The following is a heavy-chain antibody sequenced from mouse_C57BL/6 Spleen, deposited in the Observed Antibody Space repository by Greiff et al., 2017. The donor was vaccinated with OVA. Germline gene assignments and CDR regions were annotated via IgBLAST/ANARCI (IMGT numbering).Heavy chain of an antibody. CDR3: ARGGEYYGRGYFDD. D-gene: IGHD1-1*01. Sequence: QVQLQQSGAELVKPGASVKISCKASGYAFSSYWMYWVKQRTGTGLEWIGQIYPGDGDTHYNGKFKGQATLTADKSSSTGYMQISSLTSEDSAVYVCARGGEYYGRGYFDDWGTGTTVTVSS. CDR2: IYPGDGDT. V-gene: IGHV1-80*01. J-gene: IGHJ1*03. CDR1: GYAFSSYW.